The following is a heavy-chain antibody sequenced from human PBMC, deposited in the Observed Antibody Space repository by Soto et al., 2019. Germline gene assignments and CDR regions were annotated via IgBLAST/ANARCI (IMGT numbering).Heavy chain of an antibody. CDR3: ARRPRADAFDI. J-gene: IGHJ3*02. CDR1: RATFSGYS. V-gene: IGHV1-69*06. Sequence: VKLSCKASRATFSGYSARWVRHAPGQGAEWIGGIILIFGTVNDAKKFQVRLTITADKSTSTAYLARRTLRSEDTAVYYCARRPRADAFDIWSQGTMLTVPS. CDR2: IILIFGTV.